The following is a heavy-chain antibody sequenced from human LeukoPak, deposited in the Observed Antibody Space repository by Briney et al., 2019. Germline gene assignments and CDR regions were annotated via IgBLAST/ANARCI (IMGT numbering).Heavy chain of an antibody. CDR3: ARENSGSYREFDY. CDR1: GFTFSNYA. Sequence: PGGSLRLSCAASGFTFSNYAISWIRQPARKGLEWIGRIYTSGSTNYNASLKSRVSMSVDTSKNQFSLKLSSVTAADTAVFYCARENSGSYREFDYWGQGTLVTVSS. CDR2: IYTSGST. J-gene: IGHJ4*02. D-gene: IGHD1-26*01. V-gene: IGHV4-4*07.